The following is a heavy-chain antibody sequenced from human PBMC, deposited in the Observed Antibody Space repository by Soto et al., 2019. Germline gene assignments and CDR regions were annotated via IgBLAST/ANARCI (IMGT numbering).Heavy chain of an antibody. V-gene: IGHV4-30-4*01. CDR3: ARATIVLVPAAMVSHWFDP. D-gene: IGHD2-2*01. CDR2: IYYSGST. J-gene: IGHJ5*02. CDR1: GGSISSGDYY. Sequence: PSETLSLTCTVSGGSISSGDYYWSWIRQPPGKGLEWIGYIYYSGSTYYNPSLKSRVTISVDTSKNLFSLKLSSVTAADTAVYYCARATIVLVPAAMVSHWFDPWGQGTLVTVSS.